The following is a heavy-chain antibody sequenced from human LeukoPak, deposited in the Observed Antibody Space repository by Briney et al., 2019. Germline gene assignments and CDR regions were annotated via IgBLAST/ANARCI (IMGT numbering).Heavy chain of an antibody. V-gene: IGHV4-59*01. D-gene: IGHD2-21*01. CDR3: ASGEWIVGYFLH. CDR2: IYYSGST. CDR1: GGSISSYY. J-gene: IGHJ1*01. Sequence: PSETLSLTCAVSGGSISSYYWSWIRQPPGKGLEWIGYIYYSGSTNYNPSLESRVTISVDTSKNQFSLNLRSVTAADTAVYYCASGEWIVGYFLHWGQGALVTVSS.